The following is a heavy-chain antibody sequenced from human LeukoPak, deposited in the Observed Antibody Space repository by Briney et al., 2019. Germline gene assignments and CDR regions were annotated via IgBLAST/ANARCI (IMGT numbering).Heavy chain of an antibody. CDR2: IKSKTDGGTP. D-gene: IGHD2-15*01. CDR3: ARLYCSGGSCYFDYYYYYMDV. Sequence: PGGSLRLSCAASGFTFSRYAMHWVRQAPGKGLEWVGRIKSKTDGGTPDYAAPVKGRFTISRDDSKNTMYLQMNSLKTEDTAVYYCARLYCSGGSCYFDYYYYYMDVWGKGTTVTVSS. V-gene: IGHV3-15*01. CDR1: GFTFSRYA. J-gene: IGHJ6*03.